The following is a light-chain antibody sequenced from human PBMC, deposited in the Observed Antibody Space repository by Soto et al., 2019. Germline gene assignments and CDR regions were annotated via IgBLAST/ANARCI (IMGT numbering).Light chain of an antibody. CDR3: KQYGSSPT. V-gene: IGKV3-20*01. CDR1: QSVSSSY. J-gene: IGKJ1*01. CDR2: DVS. Sequence: EIVLTQSPGTLSLSPGERATLSCRSSQSVSSSYLAWYQHKPGQAPRLLIYDVSSRATGIPDRFSGSGSGTEFTLTISRLEPDDFAVYYCKQYGSSPTFGQGTKVEIK.